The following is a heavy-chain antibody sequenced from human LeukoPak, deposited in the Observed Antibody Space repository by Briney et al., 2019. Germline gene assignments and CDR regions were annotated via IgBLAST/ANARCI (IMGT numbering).Heavy chain of an antibody. D-gene: IGHD2-15*01. J-gene: IGHJ4*02. V-gene: IGHV4-34*01. CDR2: INHSGST. CDR1: GGSFSGYY. Sequence: SETLSLTCAVYGGSFSGYYWSWIRQPPGKGLEWIGEINHSGSTNYNPSLKSRVTISVDTSKNQFSLKLSSVTAADTAVYYCARLGRYCSGGSCQPGYWGQGTLVTVSS. CDR3: ARLGRYCSGGSCQPGY.